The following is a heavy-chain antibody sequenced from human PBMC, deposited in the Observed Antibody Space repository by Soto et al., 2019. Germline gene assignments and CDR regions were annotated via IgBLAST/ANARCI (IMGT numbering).Heavy chain of an antibody. V-gene: IGHV3-21*01. CDR1: GFTFSSYS. J-gene: IGHJ6*02. CDR3: ASVSINIVRGVLEAPYYYYGMDV. Sequence: VSLRLSCAASGFTFSSYSMNWVRQSPGKGLEWVSSISSSSSYIYYADSVKGRFTISRDNAKNSLYLQMNSLRAEDTAVYYCASVSINIVRGVLEAPYYYYGMDVWGQANTVTVSS. D-gene: IGHD3-10*01. CDR2: ISSSSSYI.